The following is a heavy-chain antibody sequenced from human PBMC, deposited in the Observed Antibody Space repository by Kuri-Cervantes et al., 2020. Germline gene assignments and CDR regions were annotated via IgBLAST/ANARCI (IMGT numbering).Heavy chain of an antibody. CDR2: INHSGST. D-gene: IGHD3-10*01. CDR1: GGSFSGYY. CDR3: ARGHELLWFGEPIWGDAFDI. Sequence: GSLRLSCAVYGGSFSGYYWSWIRQPPGKGLEWIGEINHSGSTNYNPSLKSRVTISVDTSKNQFSLKVTSVTAADTAVYYCARGHELLWFGEPIWGDAFDIWGQGTMVTVSS. J-gene: IGHJ3*02. V-gene: IGHV4-34*01.